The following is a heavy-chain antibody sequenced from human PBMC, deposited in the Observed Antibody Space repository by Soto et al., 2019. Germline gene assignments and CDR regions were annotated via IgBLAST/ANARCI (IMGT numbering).Heavy chain of an antibody. J-gene: IGHJ5*02. CDR3: AKVPSAVASTPWFDP. CDR1: VFTFSSYA. D-gene: IGHD2-15*01. Sequence: GSLRLSCAASVFTFSSYAMNWVRQGPGKGLEWVSTISGSAGSTYYADSVKGRFTISRDNSKNTLYLQMDSLSVEDTAMYYCAKVPSAVASTPWFDPWGQGTLVTVSS. V-gene: IGHV3-23*01. CDR2: ISGSAGST.